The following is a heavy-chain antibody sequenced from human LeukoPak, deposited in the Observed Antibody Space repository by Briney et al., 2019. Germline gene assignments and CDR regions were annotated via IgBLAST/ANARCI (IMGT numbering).Heavy chain of an antibody. Sequence: PGGSLRLSCAASGFTFSYYWMSWVRQAPGKGLEWVANIKQDGSEKYYVGSVRGRFTISRDNAKNSLFLQMNSLRDEDTAVYYCAASPPGGPIDYWGQGALVSVSS. CDR1: GFTFSYYW. D-gene: IGHD3-16*01. J-gene: IGHJ4*02. V-gene: IGHV3-7*02. CDR3: AASPPGGPIDY. CDR2: IKQDGSEK.